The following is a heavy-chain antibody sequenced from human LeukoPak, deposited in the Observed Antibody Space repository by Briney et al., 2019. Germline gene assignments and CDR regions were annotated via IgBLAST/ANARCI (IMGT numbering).Heavy chain of an antibody. CDR3: ARGSSMVASPRNWFDP. J-gene: IGHJ5*02. V-gene: IGHV4-39*01. D-gene: IGHD4/OR15-4a*01. Sequence: TSETLSLTCTVSGGSISSSSYYWGWIRQPPGKGLEWIGSIYYSGSTYYNPSLKSRVTISVDTSKNQFSQKLSSVTAADTAVYYCARGSSMVASPRNWFDPWGQGTLVTVSS. CDR2: IYYSGST. CDR1: GGSISSSSYY.